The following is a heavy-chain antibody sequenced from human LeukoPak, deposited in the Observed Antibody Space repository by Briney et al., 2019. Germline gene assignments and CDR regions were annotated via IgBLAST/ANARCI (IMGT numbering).Heavy chain of an antibody. V-gene: IGHV4-4*08. CDR2: IYYSGST. J-gene: IGHJ4*02. D-gene: IGHD5-18*01. CDR1: GGSISSYY. CDR3: ARDTAGFDY. Sequence: SETLSLTCTVSGGSISSYYWSWIRQPPGKGLEWIGYIYYSGSTNYNPSLKSRVTISVDTSKNHFSLKLSAVTAADTAVYYCARDTAGFDYWGQGTLVTVSS.